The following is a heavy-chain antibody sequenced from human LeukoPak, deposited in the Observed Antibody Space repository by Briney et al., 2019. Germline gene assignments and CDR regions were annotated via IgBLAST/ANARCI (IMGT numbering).Heavy chain of an antibody. Sequence: PGGSLRLSCAASGFTFSSYAMSWVRQAPGKGLEWVSAISGSGGSTYYADSVKGRFTISRDNSKNTLYLQMNGLRAEDTAVYYCALTDDYGDPDYYYYYMDVWGKGTTVTVSS. V-gene: IGHV3-23*01. J-gene: IGHJ6*03. CDR3: ALTDDYGDPDYYYYYMDV. CDR1: GFTFSSYA. D-gene: IGHD4-17*01. CDR2: ISGSGGST.